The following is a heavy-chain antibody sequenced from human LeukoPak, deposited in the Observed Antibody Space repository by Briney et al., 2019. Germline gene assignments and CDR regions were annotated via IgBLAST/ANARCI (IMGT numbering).Heavy chain of an antibody. Sequence: SVKVSCKASGGTFSSYAMSWVRQAPGQGLEWMGGIIPIFGTANYAQKFQGRVTITADESTSTAYMELNSLRSEDTAVYYCATVFGGVSPHFDYWGQGTLVTVSS. V-gene: IGHV1-69*01. D-gene: IGHD3-16*01. J-gene: IGHJ4*02. CDR3: ATVFGGVSPHFDY. CDR1: GGTFSSYA. CDR2: IIPIFGTA.